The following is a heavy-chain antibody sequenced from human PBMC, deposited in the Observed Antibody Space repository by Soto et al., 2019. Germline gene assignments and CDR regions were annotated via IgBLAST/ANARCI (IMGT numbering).Heavy chain of an antibody. Sequence: LSLTCAVYGGSFSGYYWSWIRQPPGKGLEWIGEINHSGSTNYNPSLKSRVTISVDTSKNQFSLKLSSVTAADTAVYYCARGAIPANYGMDVWGQGTTVTVSS. CDR3: ARGAIPANYGMDV. J-gene: IGHJ6*02. CDR2: INHSGST. V-gene: IGHV4-34*01. CDR1: GGSFSGYY. D-gene: IGHD2-21*01.